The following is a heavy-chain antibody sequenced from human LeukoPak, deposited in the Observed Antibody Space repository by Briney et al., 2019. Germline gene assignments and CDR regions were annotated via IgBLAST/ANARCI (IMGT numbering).Heavy chain of an antibody. J-gene: IGHJ3*02. V-gene: IGHV3-20*04. CDR2: IDRNGDST. Sequence: GGSLRLSCAASGFTFDDYGMSWVRQAPGKGLEWVSGIDRNGDSTGYADSVEGRFTISRDNAKNSLYLQMDSLRAEDTALYYCARVSDWYDAFDIWGQGTMVTVSS. CDR3: ARVSDWYDAFDI. D-gene: IGHD6-19*01. CDR1: GFTFDDYG.